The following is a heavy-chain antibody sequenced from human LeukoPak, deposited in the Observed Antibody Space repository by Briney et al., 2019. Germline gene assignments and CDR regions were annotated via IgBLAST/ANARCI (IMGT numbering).Heavy chain of an antibody. Sequence: ASVKVSCKASGGTFSSYAISWVRQAPGQGLEWMGRIIPILGIANYAQKFQGRVTMTRDTSTSTVYMELSSLRSEDTAVYYCARGPEQLVPDYWGQGTLVTVSS. CDR1: GGTFSSYA. V-gene: IGHV1-69*04. CDR2: IIPILGIA. J-gene: IGHJ4*02. CDR3: ARGPEQLVPDY. D-gene: IGHD6-13*01.